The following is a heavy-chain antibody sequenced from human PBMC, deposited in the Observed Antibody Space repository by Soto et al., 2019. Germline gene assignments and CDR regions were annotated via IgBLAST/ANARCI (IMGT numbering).Heavy chain of an antibody. D-gene: IGHD2-21*02. CDR2: IIPVLGVT. CDR3: ARRRYCGADCYSKYYYGMDF. CDR1: GSTFSSYT. Sequence: QVQLVQSGAEVKKPGSSVKVSCQASGSTFSSYTVSWVRQAPGQGLEWMGRIIPVLGVTNYAPKFKGRVTNSADKSKTTAYTELSSLRSGDTAVDYCARRRYCGADCYSKYYYGMDFWGQGTTVTVSS. J-gene: IGHJ6*02. V-gene: IGHV1-69*02.